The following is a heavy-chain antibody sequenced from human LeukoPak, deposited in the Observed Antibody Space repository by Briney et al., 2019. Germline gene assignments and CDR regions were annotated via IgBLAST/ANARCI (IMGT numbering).Heavy chain of an antibody. V-gene: IGHV3-30*19. CDR1: GVTFSSYG. CDR3: AKDRAITVAGTGLEY. CDR2: ISYDGSNE. D-gene: IGHD6-19*01. J-gene: IGHJ4*02. Sequence: GGSLRLSCVASGVTFSSYGMHWVRQAPGKGLEWVAIISYDGSNERYADSVKGRFTISRDNSKNTLYLQMNSLRTEDTAVYFCAKDRAITVAGTGLEYWGQGALVTVSS.